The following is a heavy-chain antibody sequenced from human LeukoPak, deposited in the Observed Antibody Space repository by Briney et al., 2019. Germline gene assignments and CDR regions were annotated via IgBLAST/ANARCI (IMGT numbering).Heavy chain of an antibody. J-gene: IGHJ6*02. V-gene: IGHV4-59*01. CDR1: VDSISRYY. CDR3: ARSPLDIYTYYYYGMDV. Sequence: RSETLSLTCTLSVDSISRYYWSWLPEPPGRGLEWIGYIYDSGSTNYNPSLKRRVTISVDTSTNQFSLTLSSVTAPDTGVYYCARSPLDIYTYYYYGMDVWGQGTTVTVSS. CDR2: IYDSGST. D-gene: IGHD5-12*01.